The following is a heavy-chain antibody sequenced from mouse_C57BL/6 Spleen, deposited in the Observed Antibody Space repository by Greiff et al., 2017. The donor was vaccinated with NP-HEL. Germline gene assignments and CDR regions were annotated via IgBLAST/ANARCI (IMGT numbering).Heavy chain of an antibody. Sequence: QVQLQQPGAELVRPGTSVKLSCKASGYTFTSYWMHWVKQRPGQGLEWIGVIDPSDSYTNYNQKFKGKATLTVDTSSSTAYMQLSSLTSEDSAVYYCARPSYGYYAMDYWGQGTSVTVSS. J-gene: IGHJ4*01. CDR3: ARPSYGYYAMDY. V-gene: IGHV1-59*01. CDR2: IDPSDSYT. D-gene: IGHD1-1*02. CDR1: GYTFTSYW.